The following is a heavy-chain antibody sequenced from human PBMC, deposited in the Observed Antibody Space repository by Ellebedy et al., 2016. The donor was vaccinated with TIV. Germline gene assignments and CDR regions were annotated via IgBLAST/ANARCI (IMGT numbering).Heavy chain of an antibody. CDR2: INPSGGST. CDR1: GYDFTSHG. Sequence: ASVKVSCXVYGYDFTSHGFSWVRQAPGQGLEWMGIINPSGGSTSYAQKFQGRVTMTRDKSTSTVYMELSSLRSEDTAVYYCARVQLWPPSYFDYWGQGTLVTVSS. J-gene: IGHJ4*02. CDR3: ARVQLWPPSYFDY. V-gene: IGHV1-46*01. D-gene: IGHD5-18*01.